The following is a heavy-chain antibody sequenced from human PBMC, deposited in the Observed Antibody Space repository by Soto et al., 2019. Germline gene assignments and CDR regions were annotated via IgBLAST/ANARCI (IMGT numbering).Heavy chain of an antibody. CDR1: GFKFSNYA. V-gene: IGHV3-23*01. J-gene: IGHJ4*02. D-gene: IGHD3-16*01. CDR2: ISATGGGT. Sequence: LRLSCAASGFKFSNYAMSWVRQAPGKGLEWVSLISATGGGTYYADSVKGRFTISRDNSHNTLYLQVHSLTAEDTAVYYCAQDRRAGGNSAFYFDFWGQGAQVTVSS. CDR3: AQDRRAGGNSAFYFDF.